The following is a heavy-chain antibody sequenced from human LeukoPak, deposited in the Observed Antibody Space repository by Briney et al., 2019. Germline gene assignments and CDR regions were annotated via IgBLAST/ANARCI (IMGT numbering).Heavy chain of an antibody. CDR3: ARGGEMATIHFDY. D-gene: IGHD5-24*01. J-gene: IGHJ4*02. CDR2: INSDGSST. CDR1: GFTFSSYW. V-gene: IGHV3-74*01. Sequence: GGSLRLSCAASGFTFSSYWMHWVRQAPGKGLVWVSRINSDGSSTSYADSVKGRFTTSRDNAKNTLYLQMNSLRAEDTTVYYCARGGEMATIHFDYWGQGTLVTVSS.